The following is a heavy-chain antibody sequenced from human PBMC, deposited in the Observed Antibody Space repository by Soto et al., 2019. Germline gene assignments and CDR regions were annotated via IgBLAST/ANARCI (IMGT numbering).Heavy chain of an antibody. CDR2: IHGSGAIT. CDR3: AKDKGPGSYTNWCFDV. J-gene: IGHJ2*01. Sequence: EVQVLQSGGGLVQPGGSLRLSCAASGLTFSRFAMSWVRQAPGKGLEWVATIHGSGAITNYADSVRGRFTITRDNSKDKMYLQLNTPRVEDPAVYYCAKDKGPGSYTNWCFDVWGRGTLVTVSS. V-gene: IGHV3-23*01. CDR1: GLTFSRFA. D-gene: IGHD3-10*01.